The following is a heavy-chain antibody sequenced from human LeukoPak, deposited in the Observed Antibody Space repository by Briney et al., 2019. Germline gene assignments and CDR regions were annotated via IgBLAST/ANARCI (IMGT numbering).Heavy chain of an antibody. D-gene: IGHD3-16*01. Sequence: GGSLRLSCAASGFTFSSYSMNWVRQAPGKGLEWVSSISSSSSYIYYADSVKGRFTISRDNAKNSLYLQMNSLRAEDTAVYYCARVPYAEYVFPVGEERYFQHWGQGTLVTVSS. CDR1: GFTFSSYS. J-gene: IGHJ1*01. CDR3: ARVPYAEYVFPVGEERYFQH. V-gene: IGHV3-21*01. CDR2: ISSSSSYI.